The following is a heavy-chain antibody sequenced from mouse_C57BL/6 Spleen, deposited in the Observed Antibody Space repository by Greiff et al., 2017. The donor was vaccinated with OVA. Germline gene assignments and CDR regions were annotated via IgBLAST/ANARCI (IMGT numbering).Heavy chain of an antibody. J-gene: IGHJ2*01. CDR1: GFTFSSYA. CDR2: ISSGGDYN. V-gene: IGHV5-9-1*02. CDR3: TRVGELFDY. Sequence: EVQRVQSGDGLVKPGGSLKLSCAASGFTFSSYAMSWVHQTPEKRLEWVANISSGGDYNYYADTVKGRFTITRNNARNTMYLQMSSLKSEDAAMSYCTRVGELFDYWGQGTTLTVSS.